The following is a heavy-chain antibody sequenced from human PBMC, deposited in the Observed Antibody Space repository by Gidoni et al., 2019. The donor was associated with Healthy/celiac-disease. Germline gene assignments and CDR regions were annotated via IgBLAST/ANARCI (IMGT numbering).Heavy chain of an antibody. CDR2: IIPILGIA. CDR3: ARDSNDDILTGLFDY. CDR1: GVTFSSYA. V-gene: IGHV1-69*09. D-gene: IGHD3-9*01. Sequence: VQLVQSGAEVKRPGSSVKVSCKASGVTFSSYAISWVRQAPGQGLEWMGRIIPILGIANDAQKFQGRVTITADKSTSTAYMELSSLRSEDTAVYYCARDSNDDILTGLFDYGGQGTLVTVSS. J-gene: IGHJ4*02.